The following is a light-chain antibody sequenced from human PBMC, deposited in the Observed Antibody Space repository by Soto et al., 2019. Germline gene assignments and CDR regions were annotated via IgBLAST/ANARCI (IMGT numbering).Light chain of an antibody. CDR2: KAS. J-gene: IGKJ1*01. Sequence: DIQMTQSPSTLSASLGDRVTITCRASQSVNSWLAWYQQKPGKAPKLLIYKASSLESGVPSRFSGSGSGTEYTLTISSLQPDEFATYYCQQYNSYSRTFGQGTKVDIK. CDR3: QQYNSYSRT. CDR1: QSVNSW. V-gene: IGKV1-5*03.